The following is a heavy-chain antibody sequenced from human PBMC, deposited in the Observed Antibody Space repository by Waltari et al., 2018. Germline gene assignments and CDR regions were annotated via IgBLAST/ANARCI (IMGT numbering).Heavy chain of an antibody. CDR2: IIPILGTA. J-gene: IGHJ6*02. V-gene: IGHV1-69*14. CDR3: ARDTMTNYYYYDGMDV. CDR1: GGTISSYA. D-gene: IGHD3-22*01. Sequence: QVQLVQSGAEVKKPGSSVKVSYKASGGTISSYAISWVRKAPGQGLEWMGGIIPILGTANYAQRFQGRVTITADKATTTAYMELCSLRSEDTAMYYCARDTMTNYYYYDGMDVWGQGTTVTVSS.